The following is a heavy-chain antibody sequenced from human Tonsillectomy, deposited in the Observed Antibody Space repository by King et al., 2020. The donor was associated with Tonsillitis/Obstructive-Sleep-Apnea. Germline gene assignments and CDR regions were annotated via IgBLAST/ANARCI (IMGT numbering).Heavy chain of an antibody. CDR1: GFTFSDYY. CDR3: ARDQRYFDWLKAFDV. Sequence: QLVQSGGGLVNPGGSLRLSCAASGFTFSDYYMSWIRQAPGTGLEWVSYISISSNYTNYADSVKGRFTISRDNATNSQYLQMNSLRAEDTAVYYCARDQRYFDWLKAFDVWGQGTMVTVSS. CDR2: ISISSNYT. D-gene: IGHD3-9*01. V-gene: IGHV3-11*05. J-gene: IGHJ3*01.